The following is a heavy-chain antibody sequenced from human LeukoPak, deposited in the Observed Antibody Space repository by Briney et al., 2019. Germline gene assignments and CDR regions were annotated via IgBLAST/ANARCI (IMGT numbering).Heavy chain of an antibody. CDR1: GFTVSSNY. D-gene: IGHD5-18*01. J-gene: IGHJ4*02. CDR2: FYSGGTT. V-gene: IGHV3-66*01. CDR3: ARSRSHTYGYFDY. Sequence: GGSLRLSCAASGFTVSSNYMSWVRQAPGKGLEWVSVFYSGGTTYYADSVKGRFTISRDNSKNTLYLQMNSLRAEDTAVYFCARSRSHTYGYFDYWGQGTLVTVSS.